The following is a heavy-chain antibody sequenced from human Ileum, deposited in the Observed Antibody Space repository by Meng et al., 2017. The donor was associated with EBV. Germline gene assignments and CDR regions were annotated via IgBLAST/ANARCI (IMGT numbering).Heavy chain of an antibody. J-gene: IGHJ5*02. CDR3: ATSRIAKFDR. V-gene: IGHV6-1*01. CDR1: GDSVSSDKTA. Sequence: QLPLQEQGPGLVQPSQSLSLSCVISGDSVSSDKTAWNWIRQSPSRGLEWLGRTYRRSRWYYDYALSVKSRINISPDTSKNQVSLQLNSVTDEDTGIYYCATSRIAKFDRWGQGTLVTVSS. CDR2: TYRRSRWYY.